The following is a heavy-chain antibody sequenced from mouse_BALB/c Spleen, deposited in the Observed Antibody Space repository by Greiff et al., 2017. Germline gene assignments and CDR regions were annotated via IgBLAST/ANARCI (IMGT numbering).Heavy chain of an antibody. CDR3: NHITTVVEYGEV. Sequence: VQLQQSGAELVRSGASVKLSCTASGFNIKDYYMHWVKQRPEQGLEWIGWIDPENGDTEYAPKFQGKATMTADTSSNTAYLQLSSLTSEDTAVYDCNHITTVVEYGEVGGAGTTVTVSA. CDR2: IDPENGDT. V-gene: IGHV14-4*02. CDR1: GFNIKDYY. D-gene: IGHD1-1*01. J-gene: IGHJ1*01.